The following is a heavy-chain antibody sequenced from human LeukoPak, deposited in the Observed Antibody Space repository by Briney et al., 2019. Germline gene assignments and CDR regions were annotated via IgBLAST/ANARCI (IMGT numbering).Heavy chain of an antibody. Sequence: PSETLSLTCTVSGDSISSSSYYWGWIRQPPGKGLEWIGSIYYSGSTYYNPSPNSRVTISVDTSKNQFSLKLSSVTAADTAVYHCARGAFSFPDAFDIWGQGTMVTVSS. CDR3: ARGAFSFPDAFDI. J-gene: IGHJ3*02. D-gene: IGHD3-3*02. CDR2: IYYSGST. CDR1: GDSISSSSYY. V-gene: IGHV4-39*01.